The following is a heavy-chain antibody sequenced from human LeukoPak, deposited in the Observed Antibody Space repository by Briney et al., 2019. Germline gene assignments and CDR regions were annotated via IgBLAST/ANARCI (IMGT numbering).Heavy chain of an antibody. CDR2: IIPIFGTA. CDR3: ARDSITIFGVVEKAFDI. V-gene: IGHV1-69*05. Sequence: GASVKVSCKASGGTFSSYAISWVRQAPGQGLEWMGGIIPIFGTANYAQKFQGRVTITTDESTSTAYMELSSLRSEDTAVYYCARDSITIFGVVEKAFDIWGQGTMVTVSS. J-gene: IGHJ3*02. CDR1: GGTFSSYA. D-gene: IGHD3-3*01.